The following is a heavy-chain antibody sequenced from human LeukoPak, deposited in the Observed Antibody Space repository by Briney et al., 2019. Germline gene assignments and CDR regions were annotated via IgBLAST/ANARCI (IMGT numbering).Heavy chain of an antibody. J-gene: IGHJ4*02. D-gene: IGHD1-26*01. CDR1: GGSISSYY. Sequence: SETLSLTCTVSGGSISSYYWSWIRQPPGKGLEWIGYIYYSGSTNYNPSLKSRVTISVDTSKDQFSLKLSSVTAADTAVYYCARGDSGSYYVFDYWGQGTLVTVSS. V-gene: IGHV4-59*01. CDR3: ARGDSGSYYVFDY. CDR2: IYYSGST.